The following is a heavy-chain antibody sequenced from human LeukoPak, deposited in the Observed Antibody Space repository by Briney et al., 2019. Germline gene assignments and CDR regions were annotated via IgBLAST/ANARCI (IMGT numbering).Heavy chain of an antibody. CDR1: GYTFTGYY. J-gene: IGHJ3*02. V-gene: IGHV1-2*02. D-gene: IGHD3-3*01. Sequence: ASVKVSCKASGYTFTGYYMHWVRQAPGQRLEWMGWINPNSGGTNYAQKFQGRVTMTRDTSISTAYMELSRLRSDDTAVYYCASMRFLEWLLNYDAFDIWGQGTVVTVSS. CDR2: INPNSGGT. CDR3: ASMRFLEWLLNYDAFDI.